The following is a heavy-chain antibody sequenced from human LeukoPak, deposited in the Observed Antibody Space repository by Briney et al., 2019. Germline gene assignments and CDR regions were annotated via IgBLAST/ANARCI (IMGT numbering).Heavy chain of an antibody. V-gene: IGHV3-23*01. CDR2: ISGSGDSI. Sequence: QPGGSLRLFCAASGFIFSSYAMSWVRQAPGKGLEWVSVISGSGDSIYDADSVKGRFTISRDNSKNTLYLQMNSLRVEDTAVYYCAKTRGGVVATTSDNWGQGTLVTVSS. D-gene: IGHD5-12*01. J-gene: IGHJ4*02. CDR3: AKTRGGVVATTSDN. CDR1: GFIFSSYA.